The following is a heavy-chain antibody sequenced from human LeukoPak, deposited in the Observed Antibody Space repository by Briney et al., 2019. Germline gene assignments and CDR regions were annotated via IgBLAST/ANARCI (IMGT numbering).Heavy chain of an antibody. CDR1: GGSFSGYY. D-gene: IGHD2-21*01. CDR2: INHSGST. CDR3: ARTPLGGYWGSHFDC. Sequence: SETLSLTCAVYGGSFSGYYWSWIRQPPGKGLEWIGEINHSGSTNYNPSLKSRVTISVDTSKNQFSLKLSSVTAADTAVYYCARTPLGGYWGSHFDCWGQGTLVTVSS. V-gene: IGHV4-34*01. J-gene: IGHJ4*02.